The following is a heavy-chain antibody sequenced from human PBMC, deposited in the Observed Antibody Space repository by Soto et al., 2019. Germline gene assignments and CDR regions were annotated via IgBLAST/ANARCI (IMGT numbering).Heavy chain of an antibody. CDR1: CPSIYCYY. J-gene: IGHJ4*02. Sequence: SATPSLTFSMHCPSIYCYYWSLIRQPPGKGLEWIVYIYYSGSTNYNPSLKSRVTISVDTSKNQFSLKLSSVTAADTAVYYCARRYGASFDYWGQGTLVTVS. D-gene: IGHD4-17*01. V-gene: IGHV4-59*07. CDR3: ARRYGASFDY. CDR2: IYYSGST.